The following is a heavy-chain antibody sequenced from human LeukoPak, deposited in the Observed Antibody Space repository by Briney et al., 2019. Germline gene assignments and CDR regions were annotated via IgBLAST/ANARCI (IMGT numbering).Heavy chain of an antibody. CDR1: GYSISSGYY. D-gene: IGHD1-26*01. Sequence: KPSETLSLTCAVSGYSISSGYYWGWIRQPPGKGLEWIGSIYHSGSTYYNPSLKSRVTISVDTSKNQFSLKLSSVTAADTAVYYCARGGSDWFDPWGQGTLVTVSS. V-gene: IGHV4-38-2*01. J-gene: IGHJ5*02. CDR3: ARGGSDWFDP. CDR2: IYHSGST.